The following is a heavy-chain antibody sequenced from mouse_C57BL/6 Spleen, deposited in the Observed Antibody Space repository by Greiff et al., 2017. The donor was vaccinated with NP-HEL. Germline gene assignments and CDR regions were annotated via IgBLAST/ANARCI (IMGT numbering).Heavy chain of an antibody. Sequence: EVMLVESGEGLVKPGGSLKLSCAASGFTFSSYAMSWVRQTPEKRLEWVAYISSGGDYIYYADTVKGRFTISRDNARNTLYLQISSLKSEDTAMYYCTRDDGYFAYWGQGTTLTVSS. J-gene: IGHJ2*01. CDR1: GFTFSSYA. V-gene: IGHV5-9-1*02. CDR3: TRDDGYFAY. D-gene: IGHD2-3*01. CDR2: ISSGGDYI.